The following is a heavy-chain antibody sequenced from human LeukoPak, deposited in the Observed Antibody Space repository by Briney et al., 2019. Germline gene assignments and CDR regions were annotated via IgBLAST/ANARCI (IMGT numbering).Heavy chain of an antibody. J-gene: IGHJ4*02. Sequence: GASEKVSCKASGYTFTSYYMHWVRQAPGQGLEWMGIINPSGGSTSYAQKFQGRVTMTRDTSTSTVYMELSSLRSEDTAVYYCAREATLLLWFGELSPLDYWGQGTLVTVSS. CDR3: AREATLLLWFGELSPLDY. CDR2: INPSGGST. V-gene: IGHV1-46*01. D-gene: IGHD3-10*01. CDR1: GYTFTSYY.